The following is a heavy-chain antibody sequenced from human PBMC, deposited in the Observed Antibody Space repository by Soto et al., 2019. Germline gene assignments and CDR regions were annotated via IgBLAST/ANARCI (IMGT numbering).Heavy chain of an antibody. CDR3: ARDFDGNSFDY. V-gene: IGHV4-31*03. CDR2: IYYSGST. D-gene: IGHD4-17*01. Sequence: SETLSLTCTVSGGSISSGGYYWSWIRQHPGKGLEWIGYIYYSGSTYYNPSLKSRVTISVDTSKNQFSPKLSSVTAADTAVYYCARDFDGNSFDYWGQGTLVTVSS. J-gene: IGHJ4*02. CDR1: GGSISSGGYY.